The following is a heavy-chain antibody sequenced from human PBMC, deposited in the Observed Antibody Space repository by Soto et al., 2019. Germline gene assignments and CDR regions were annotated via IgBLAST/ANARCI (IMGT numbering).Heavy chain of an antibody. CDR2: ISYDGSNK. J-gene: IGHJ4*02. Sequence: QVQLVESGGGVVQPGRSLRLSCAASGFTFSSYGMHWVRQAPGKGLEWVAVISYDGSNKYYADSVKGRFTISRDNSKNTLYLQMNSLRAEDTAVYYCAKGSVVPAAILHFDYWGQGTLVTVSS. D-gene: IGHD2-2*02. CDR1: GFTFSSYG. V-gene: IGHV3-30*18. CDR3: AKGSVVPAAILHFDY.